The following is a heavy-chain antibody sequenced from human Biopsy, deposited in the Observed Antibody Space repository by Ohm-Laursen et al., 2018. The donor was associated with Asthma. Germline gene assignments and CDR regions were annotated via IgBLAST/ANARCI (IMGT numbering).Heavy chain of an antibody. V-gene: IGHV3-48*01. CDR3: ARGGYCTSPTCPWGRYATDV. CDR1: GFTFSSYS. D-gene: IGHD2-2*01. CDR2: IRNSSSAI. J-gene: IGHJ6*02. Sequence: SLRLSCSASGFTFSSYSMNWVRQAPGMGLEWVSYIRNSSSAIYYADSVKGRFTISRDNAKNSLYLHMNSLRAEDTAVYYCARGGYCTSPTCPWGRYATDVWGQGTTVTVSS.